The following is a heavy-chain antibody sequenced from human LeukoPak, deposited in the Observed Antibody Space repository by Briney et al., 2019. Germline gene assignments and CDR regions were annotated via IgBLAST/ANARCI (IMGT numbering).Heavy chain of an antibody. CDR2: ISGSSGGT. V-gene: IGHV3-23*01. D-gene: IGHD2-2*01. CDR1: GFTFSSYA. Sequence: GGSLRLSCAASGFTFSSYAMSWVRQAPGKGLEWVSTISGSSGGTYYADSVKGRFTISRDNSKNTLHLQMNSLRADDTAVFYCAKVETHCSSTSCLSHYMDVWGKGTTVTVSS. J-gene: IGHJ6*03. CDR3: AKVETHCSSTSCLSHYMDV.